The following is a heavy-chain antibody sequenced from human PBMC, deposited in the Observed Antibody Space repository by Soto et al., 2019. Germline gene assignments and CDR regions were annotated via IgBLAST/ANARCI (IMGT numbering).Heavy chain of an antibody. CDR3: ARVESVPNYYYGMDV. CDR1: GGSISSGGYY. V-gene: IGHV4-31*03. Sequence: QVQLQESGPGLVKPSQTLSLTCTVSGGSISSGGYYWSWIRQHPGKGLEWIGYIYYSGSTYYNPSLKSRVTISVDTSKNQFSLKLSSVTAADTAVYYCARVESVPNYYYGMDVWGQGTTVTVSS. J-gene: IGHJ6*02. D-gene: IGHD3-3*01. CDR2: IYYSGST.